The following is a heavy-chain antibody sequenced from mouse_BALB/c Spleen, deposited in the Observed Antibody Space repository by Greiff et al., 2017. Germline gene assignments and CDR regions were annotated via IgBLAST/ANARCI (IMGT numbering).Heavy chain of an antibody. J-gene: IGHJ1*01. CDR3: ARGGYGNYPHWYFDV. Sequence: DVHLVESGGGLVKPGGSLKLSCAASGFTFSSYAMSWVRQTPEKRLEWVASISSGGSTYYPDSVKGRFTISRDNARNILYLQMSSLRSEDTAMYYCARGGYGNYPHWYFDVWGAGTTVTVSS. D-gene: IGHD2-10*02. CDR1: GFTFSSYA. V-gene: IGHV5-6-5*01. CDR2: ISSGGST.